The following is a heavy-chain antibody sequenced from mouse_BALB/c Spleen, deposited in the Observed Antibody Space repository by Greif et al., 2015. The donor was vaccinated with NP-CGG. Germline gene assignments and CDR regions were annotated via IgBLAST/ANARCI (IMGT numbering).Heavy chain of an antibody. J-gene: IGHJ4*01. Sequence: QVQLQQSGAELVRPGSPVKISCKASGYAFSSYWMNWVKQRPGQGLEWIGQIYPGDGDTNYNGKFKGKATLTADKSSSTAYMQLSSLTSEDSAVYFCARRGDGYYAMDYWGQGTSVTVSS. CDR3: ARRGDGYYAMDY. CDR2: IYPGDGDT. CDR1: GYAFSSYW. D-gene: IGHD2-3*01. V-gene: IGHV1-80*01.